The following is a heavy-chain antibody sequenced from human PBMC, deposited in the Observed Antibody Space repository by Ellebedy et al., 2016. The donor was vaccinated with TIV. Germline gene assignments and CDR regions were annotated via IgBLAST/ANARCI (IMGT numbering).Heavy chain of an antibody. D-gene: IGHD3-10*01. CDR2: INEDGTKK. CDR3: ARPRNRFGYLYWFDL. Sequence: GESLKISCTASGFTLTNYWMTWVRQAPGKGLEWVANINEDGTKKHYVDSVKGRFTISRDNFKGTLYLQMNSLRAEDSAMYYCARPRNRFGYLYWFDLWGQGTLVTVAS. CDR1: GFTLTNYW. J-gene: IGHJ4*02. V-gene: IGHV3-7*01.